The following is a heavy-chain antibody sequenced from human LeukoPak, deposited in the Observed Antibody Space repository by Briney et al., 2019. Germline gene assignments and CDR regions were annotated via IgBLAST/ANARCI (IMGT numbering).Heavy chain of an antibody. CDR1: GGSISSSNW. CDR2: IYHSGST. CDR3: ARGGEYYYGSGTMSAFDI. D-gene: IGHD3-10*01. J-gene: IGHJ3*02. Sequence: SESLSLTCAVSGGSISSSNWWSWVRQPPGKGLEWIGEIYHSGSTNYNPSLKSRVTISVDKSKNQFSLKLSSVTAADTAVYYCARGGEYYYGSGTMSAFDIWGQGTMVTVSS. V-gene: IGHV4-4*02.